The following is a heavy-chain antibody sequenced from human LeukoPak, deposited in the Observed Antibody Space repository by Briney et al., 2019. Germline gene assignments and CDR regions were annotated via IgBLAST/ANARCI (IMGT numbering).Heavy chain of an antibody. D-gene: IGHD3-10*01. Sequence: SETLSLTCAVYGGSFSGYYWSWIRQPPGKGLEWIGEINHSGSTNYNPSLKSRVTMSVDTSKNQFSLKLSSVTAVDTAVYYCARFRTTMVRGVIKDYYFDYWGQGTLVTVSS. CDR2: INHSGST. J-gene: IGHJ4*02. CDR1: GGSFSGYY. V-gene: IGHV4-34*01. CDR3: ARFRTTMVRGVIKDYYFDY.